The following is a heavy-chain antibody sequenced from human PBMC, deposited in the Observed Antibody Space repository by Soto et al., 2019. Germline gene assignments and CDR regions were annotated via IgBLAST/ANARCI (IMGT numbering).Heavy chain of an antibody. V-gene: IGHV4-59*01. Sequence: SETLSLTCTVSGGSISSYYWSWIRQPPGKGLEWIGYIYYSGSTNYNPSLKSRVTISVDTSKNQFSLKLSSVTAADTAVYYCASVSGDAFDTWGQGTMVTVSS. CDR3: ASVSGDAFDT. J-gene: IGHJ3*02. CDR1: GGSISSYY. D-gene: IGHD3-16*01. CDR2: IYYSGST.